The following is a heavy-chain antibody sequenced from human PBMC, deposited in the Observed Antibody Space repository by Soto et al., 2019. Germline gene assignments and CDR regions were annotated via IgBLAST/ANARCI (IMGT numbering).Heavy chain of an antibody. CDR1: GFSLSTSGVG. J-gene: IGHJ5*02. CDR3: AHRSSGWYKNTWFDP. V-gene: IGHV2-5*02. CDR2: IYWDDDK. D-gene: IGHD6-19*01. Sequence: SGPTLVKPTQTLTLTCTFSGFSLSTSGVGVGWIRQPPGKALEWLALIYWDDDKRYSPSLKSRLTITKDTSKNQVVLTMTNMDPVDTATYYCAHRSSGWYKNTWFDPWGQGTLVTVSS.